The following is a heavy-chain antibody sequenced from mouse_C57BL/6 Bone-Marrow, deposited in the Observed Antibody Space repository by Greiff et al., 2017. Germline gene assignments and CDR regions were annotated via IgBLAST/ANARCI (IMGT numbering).Heavy chain of an antibody. J-gene: IGHJ4*01. V-gene: IGHV1-64*01. CDR2: IHPNSGST. CDR3: ARSRITTVVAPYAMDY. CDR1: GYTFTSYW. Sequence: QVQLQQPGAELVKPGASVKLSCKASGYTFTSYWMHWVKQRPGQGLEWIGMIHPNSGSTNYNEKFKSKATLTVDKSSSTAYMQLSSLTSEDSAVYYWARSRITTVVAPYAMDYWGQGTSVTVSS. D-gene: IGHD1-1*01.